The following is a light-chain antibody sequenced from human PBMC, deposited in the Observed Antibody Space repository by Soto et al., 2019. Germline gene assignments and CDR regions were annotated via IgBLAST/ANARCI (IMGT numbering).Light chain of an antibody. Sequence: EIVLTQSPGTLSLSPGEIATLSCRASQSLRSNSLAWCQQKRGHARRLLVYTASSRATGIPDRFSGSGSGTDFTLTINRLEPEDFALYFCQQYASSPIPFGQGTRLEIK. J-gene: IGKJ5*01. V-gene: IGKV3-20*01. CDR3: QQYASSPIP. CDR2: TAS. CDR1: QSLRSNS.